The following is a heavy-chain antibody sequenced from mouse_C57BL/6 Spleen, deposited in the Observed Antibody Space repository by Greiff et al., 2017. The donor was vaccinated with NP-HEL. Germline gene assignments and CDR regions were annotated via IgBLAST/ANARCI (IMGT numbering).Heavy chain of an antibody. D-gene: IGHD2-4*01. CDR3: TRGSPYDYGFAY. V-gene: IGHV5-9-1*02. J-gene: IGHJ3*01. CDR1: GFTFSSYA. Sequence: EVQVVESGAGLVKPGGSLKLSCAASGFTFSSYAMSWVRQTPEKRLEWVAYISSGGDYSYYADTVKGRFTISRDNARNTLYLQMSSLKSEDTAMYYCTRGSPYDYGFAYWGQGTLVTVSA. CDR2: ISSGGDYS.